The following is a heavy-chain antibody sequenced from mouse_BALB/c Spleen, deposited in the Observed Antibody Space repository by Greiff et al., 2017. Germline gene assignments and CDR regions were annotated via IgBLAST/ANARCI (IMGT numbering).Heavy chain of an antibody. Sequence: QVQLKESGAELAKPGASVKMSCKASGYTFTSYWMHWVKQRPGQGLEWIGYINPSTGYTEYNQKFKDKATLTADKSSSTAYMQLSSLTSEDSAVYYCARRGEGYAMDYWGQGTSVTVSS. CDR1: GYTFTSYW. V-gene: IGHV1-7*01. J-gene: IGHJ4*01. CDR2: INPSTGYT. CDR3: ARRGEGYAMDY.